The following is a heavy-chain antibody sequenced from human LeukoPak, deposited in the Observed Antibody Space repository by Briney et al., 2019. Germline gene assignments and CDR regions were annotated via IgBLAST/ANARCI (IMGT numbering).Heavy chain of an antibody. V-gene: IGHV4-38-2*02. CDR3: ARGTPGYNWFDP. J-gene: IGHJ5*02. D-gene: IGHD2-15*01. CDR2: IYHSGNT. CDR1: GYSISTAYY. Sequence: SETLSLTCTVSGYSISTAYYWGWIRQPPGKGLEWIGSIYHSGNTYYNPSLKSRVTISVDTSKNQFSLNLSSVTAADTAVYYCARGTPGYNWFDPWGQGTRATVSS.